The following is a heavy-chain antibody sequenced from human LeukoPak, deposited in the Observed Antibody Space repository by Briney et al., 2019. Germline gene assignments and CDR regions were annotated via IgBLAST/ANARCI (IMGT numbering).Heavy chain of an antibody. D-gene: IGHD3-10*01. CDR2: IYPGDSDT. CDR3: ATYAGSSSKYFQH. J-gene: IGHJ1*01. Sequence: GESLRISCKGSEYSFPSNWIGWVRQMPGKGLEWMGIIYPGDSDTRYSPSFQGQVTISADKSISTAYLHWSSLKASDTAIYYCATYAGSSSKYFQHWGQGTLVTVSS. V-gene: IGHV5-51*01. CDR1: EYSFPSNW.